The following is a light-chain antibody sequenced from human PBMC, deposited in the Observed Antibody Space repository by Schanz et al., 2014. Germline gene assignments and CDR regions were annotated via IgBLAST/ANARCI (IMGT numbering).Light chain of an antibody. CDR3: QQYKNWPPWT. V-gene: IGKV3-15*01. Sequence: EVVMTQSPATLSVSPGERATLSCRASQSVSSNLAWYQQKPGLAPRLLIYGASTRATGIPARFSGSGSGSGFTLTISSLQSEDFAVYYCQQYKNWPPWTFGQGTQVEIK. J-gene: IGKJ1*01. CDR2: GAS. CDR1: QSVSSN.